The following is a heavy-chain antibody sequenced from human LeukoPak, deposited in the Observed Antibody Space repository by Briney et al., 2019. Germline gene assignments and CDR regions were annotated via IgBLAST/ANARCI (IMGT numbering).Heavy chain of an antibody. CDR3: ARESSGWVDDAFDI. CDR2: ISAGNANT. CDR1: GYTFISHT. D-gene: IGHD6-19*01. Sequence: ASVKVSCKASGYTFISHTMHWVRQVPGQSLEWMGWISAGNANTKYSQKFQGRVTISRDTSASTVYMELSSLRSEDTAVYYCARESSGWVDDAFDIWGRGTIVIVSS. V-gene: IGHV1-3*01. J-gene: IGHJ3*02.